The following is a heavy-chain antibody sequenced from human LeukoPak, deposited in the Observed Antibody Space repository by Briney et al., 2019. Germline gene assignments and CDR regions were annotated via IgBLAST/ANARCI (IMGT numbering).Heavy chain of an antibody. J-gene: IGHJ4*02. CDR3: ARDRGYLHYYDSSGYPFG. CDR1: GFTFSNRA. V-gene: IGHV3-21*01. D-gene: IGHD3-22*01. CDR2: ISSSSSYI. Sequence: GGSLRLSCAASGFTFSNRAMTWVRQAPGKGLEWVSSISSSSSYIYYADSVKGRFTISRDNAKNSLYLQMNSLRAEDTAVYYCARDRGYLHYYDSSGYPFGWGQGTLVTVSS.